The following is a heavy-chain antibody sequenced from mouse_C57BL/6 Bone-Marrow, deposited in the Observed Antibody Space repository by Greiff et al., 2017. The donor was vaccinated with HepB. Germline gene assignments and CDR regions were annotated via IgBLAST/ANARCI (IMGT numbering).Heavy chain of an antibody. J-gene: IGHJ4*01. Sequence: EGTLMESGGCSVKPGGFLKLSCAASGFLFSCYALSRVRQTPEKRLEWVATISDGVSYTYVPDNVKGRFTISRDNAKNNLYLQISHLKSEESAMYYCARREPTYYAMDFWGQGTSVTVSS. CDR1: GFLFSCYA. CDR3: ARREPTYYAMDF. CDR2: ISDGVSYT. V-gene: IGHV5-4*03.